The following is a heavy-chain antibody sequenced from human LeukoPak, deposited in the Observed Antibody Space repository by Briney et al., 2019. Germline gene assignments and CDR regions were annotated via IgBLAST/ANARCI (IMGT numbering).Heavy chain of an antibody. V-gene: IGHV3-23*01. J-gene: IGHJ6*02. CDR3: AKDLTIFGVVIGLGDYYYGMDV. CDR2: SGTGGRT. D-gene: IGHD3-3*01. CDR1: GFIFS. Sequence: PGGSLRLSCAGSGFIFSMSWVRQAPGKGLEWVSASGTGGRTYYASSVKGRFTISRDNSKKTVSLQMDGLRAEDTAVYYCAKDLTIFGVVIGLGDYYYGMDVWGQGTTVTVSS.